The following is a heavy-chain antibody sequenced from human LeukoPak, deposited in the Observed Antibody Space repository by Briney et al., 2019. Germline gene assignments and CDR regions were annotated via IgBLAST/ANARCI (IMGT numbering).Heavy chain of an antibody. CDR3: AYIYCSSTSCYDP. D-gene: IGHD2-2*01. J-gene: IGHJ5*02. Sequence: GGSLRLSCAASGFTFSSYAMSWVRQAPGKGLEWVSAISGSGGSTYYADSVKGRFTISRDNSKNTLYLQMNNLRAEDTAVYYCAYIYCSSTSCYDPWGQGTLVTVSS. CDR1: GFTFSSYA. V-gene: IGHV3-23*01. CDR2: ISGSGGST.